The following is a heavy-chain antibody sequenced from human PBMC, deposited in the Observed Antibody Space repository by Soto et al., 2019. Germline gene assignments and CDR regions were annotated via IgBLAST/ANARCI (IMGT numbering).Heavy chain of an antibody. J-gene: IGHJ4*02. D-gene: IGHD7-27*01. CDR1: GDTFNSYL. CDR3: ARESLGPKGADH. V-gene: IGHV1-69*17. CDR2: IIPIIRVT. Sequence: QVQLVQSGAEVKRPGSSVKVSCESSGDTFNSYLISWVRQAPGQGLEWMGGIIPIIRVTHYAQRFQGRVTISALSSTGTAYMELTNLGFDDTALYYCARESLGPKGADHWGQGTLVNVSS.